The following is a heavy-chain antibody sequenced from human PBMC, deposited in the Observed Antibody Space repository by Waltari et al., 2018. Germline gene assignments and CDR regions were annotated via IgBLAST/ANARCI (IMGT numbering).Heavy chain of an antibody. CDR3: ARGHKTKQLVFSY. D-gene: IGHD6-6*01. V-gene: IGHV4-34*01. J-gene: IGHJ4*02. Sequence: QVQLQQWGAGLLKPSETLSLTCAVYGGSFSGYYWSWIRQPPGKGLEWIGEINHSGSTNYNPSLKSRVTISVDTSKNQFSLKLSSVTAADTAVYYCARGHKTKQLVFSYWGQGTLVTVSS. CDR1: GGSFSGYY. CDR2: INHSGST.